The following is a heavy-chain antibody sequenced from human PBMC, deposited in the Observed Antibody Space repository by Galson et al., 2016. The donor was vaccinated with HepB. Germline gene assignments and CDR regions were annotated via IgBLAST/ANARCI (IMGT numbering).Heavy chain of an antibody. CDR3: ASEAAVAAFAVLWG. J-gene: IGHJ4*02. CDR2: IWSDGSNK. CDR1: GFTFSSHG. V-gene: IGHV3-33*01. Sequence: SLRLSCAASGFTFSSHGMHWVRQTPGKGLEWVALIWSDGSNKYYADSVKGRFTISRDNSKNTLYLRMNSLTADDTAVYSCASEAAVAAFAVLWGWGQGTLVTVSS. D-gene: IGHD6-19*01.